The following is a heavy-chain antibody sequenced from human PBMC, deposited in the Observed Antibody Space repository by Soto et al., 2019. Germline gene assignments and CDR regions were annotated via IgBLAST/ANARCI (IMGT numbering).Heavy chain of an antibody. CDR3: ARSYAPLGYYFDY. J-gene: IGHJ4*02. V-gene: IGHV4-59*01. D-gene: IGHD4-17*01. CDR1: GGSISSYY. Sequence: SETLSLTCTVSGGSISSYYWSWIRQPPGKGLEWIGYIYYSGSTNYNPSLKSRVTISVDTSKNQFSLKLSSATAADTAVYYCARSYAPLGYYFDYWGQGTLVTVSS. CDR2: IYYSGST.